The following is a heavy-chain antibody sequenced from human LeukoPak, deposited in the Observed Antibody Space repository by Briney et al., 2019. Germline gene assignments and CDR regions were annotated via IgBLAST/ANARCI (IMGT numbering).Heavy chain of an antibody. CDR1: GFTFSSFD. CDR3: ARGRYSDYTNWFDP. CDR2: ISNSGSTI. V-gene: IGHV3-48*03. J-gene: IGHJ5*02. D-gene: IGHD5-12*01. Sequence: GGSLRLSCAASGFTFSSFDMNWVRQAPGKGLEWVSYISNSGSTIYYADSVKGRLTISRDNAKNSLYLQMNSLRAEDTAVYYCARGRYSDYTNWFDPWGQGTLVTVSS.